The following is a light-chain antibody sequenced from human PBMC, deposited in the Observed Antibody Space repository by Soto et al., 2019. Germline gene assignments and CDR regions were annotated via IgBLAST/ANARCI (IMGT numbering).Light chain of an antibody. CDR2: GAT. Sequence: EVVMTQSPATLSVSPGEGATLSSRASQTVRDNLGWYQKKPGQPPRLLIYGATTRATGIPDRFSGSGSGTDFTLTISSLQSEDFAVYYCQQYNNWPRTFGQGTKVDIK. CDR1: QTVRDN. CDR3: QQYNNWPRT. J-gene: IGKJ1*01. V-gene: IGKV3D-15*01.